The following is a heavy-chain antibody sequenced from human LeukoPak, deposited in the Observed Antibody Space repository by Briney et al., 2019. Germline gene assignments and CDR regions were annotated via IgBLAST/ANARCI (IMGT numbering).Heavy chain of an antibody. Sequence: SETLSLTCTVSGGSISSSSYYWGWIRQPPGKGLEWIGSIYYSGSTYYNPSLKSRVTIPVDTSKNQFSLKLSSVTAADTAVYYCARRSWDIVVVPAAIEGAFDIWGQGTMVTVSS. J-gene: IGHJ3*02. V-gene: IGHV4-39*01. D-gene: IGHD2-2*02. CDR2: IYYSGST. CDR1: GGSISSSSYY. CDR3: ARRSWDIVVVPAAIEGAFDI.